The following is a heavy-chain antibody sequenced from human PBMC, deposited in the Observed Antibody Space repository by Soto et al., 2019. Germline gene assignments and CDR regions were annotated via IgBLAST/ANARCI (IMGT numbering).Heavy chain of an antibody. J-gene: IGHJ3*01. Sequence: QITLKESGPTLVKPTQTLTLTCTFSGFSLSSNGVGVGWIRQPPGKALEWLAVIYWDDSKHYSPSLKSSSTITPHTSKNPVVLTMTNMDPVDTATYYCARKGSAIYAFQFWGQWTMVTFSS. V-gene: IGHV2-5*02. CDR3: ARKGSAIYAFQF. D-gene: IGHD3-10*01. CDR2: IYWDDSK. CDR1: GFSLSSNGVG.